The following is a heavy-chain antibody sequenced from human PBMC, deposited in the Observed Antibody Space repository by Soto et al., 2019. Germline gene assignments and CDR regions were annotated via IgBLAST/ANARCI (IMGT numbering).Heavy chain of an antibody. CDR1: GFNFAYAW. J-gene: IGHJ4*02. CDR2: IKSKSHGETT. CDR3: ITDCSSSSCLGWYYFDS. Sequence: EVQLVESGGGLVKPGGSLRLSCAASGFNFAYAWMSWVRQAPGKGPEWVGRIKSKSHGETTDYAAPVKGSFTISRDDSKTTLYLQMNSLKTEDTAVYYCITDCSSSSCLGWYYFDSWGQGTQVTVSS. D-gene: IGHD2-15*01. V-gene: IGHV3-15*01.